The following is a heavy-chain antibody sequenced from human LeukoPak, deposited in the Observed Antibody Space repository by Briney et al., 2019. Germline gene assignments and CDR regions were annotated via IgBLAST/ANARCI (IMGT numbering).Heavy chain of an antibody. CDR3: ARADHSKLCSSTSCYPYYFDY. J-gene: IGHJ4*02. V-gene: IGHV4-39*07. Sequence: PSETLSLTCTVSGDSISSSSYYWGWIRQPPGEGLEWIGSIYYSGSTYYNPSLKSRVTISVDTSKNQFSLKLSSVTAADTAVYYCARADHSKLCSSTSCYPYYFDYWGQGTLVTVSS. D-gene: IGHD2-2*01. CDR2: IYYSGST. CDR1: GDSISSSSYY.